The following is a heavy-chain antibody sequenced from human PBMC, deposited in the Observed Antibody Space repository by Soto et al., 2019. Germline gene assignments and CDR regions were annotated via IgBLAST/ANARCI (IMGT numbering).Heavy chain of an antibody. J-gene: IGHJ3*02. V-gene: IGHV3-23*01. CDR1: AFTFRSYA. CDR2: ITASADTT. D-gene: IGHD2-2*01. Sequence: EEQLLESGGGLVRPGGSLRLSCAASAFTFRSYAMSWVRQAPGKGLEWVSAITASADTTYYADSVKGRFTISIDNSKNTLYLRMNSLRAEDTAVYYCAKVRPLRDCTSTSCLGAVDIWGQGTMVTVS. CDR3: AKVRPLRDCTSTSCLGAVDI.